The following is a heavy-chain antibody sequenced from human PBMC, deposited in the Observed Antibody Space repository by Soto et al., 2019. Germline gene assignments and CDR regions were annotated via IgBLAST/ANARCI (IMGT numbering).Heavy chain of an antibody. D-gene: IGHD2-8*01. V-gene: IGHV3-53*01. CDR2: ICSGGTT. J-gene: IGHJ4*02. Sequence: GGSLRLSCAVSGFTVSSNYMNWVRRAPGKGLEWVSVICSGGTTDYADSVKGRFTISRDSSKNTLYLQMNSLRAEDTAVYYCARGLSLSEWWFDYWGQGTLVTVSS. CDR1: GFTVSSNY. CDR3: ARGLSLSEWWFDY.